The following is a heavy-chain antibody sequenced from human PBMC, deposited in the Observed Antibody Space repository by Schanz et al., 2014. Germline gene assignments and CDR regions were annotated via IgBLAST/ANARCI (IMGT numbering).Heavy chain of an antibody. D-gene: IGHD2-21*01. J-gene: IGHJ6*02. CDR2: ISYSGST. CDR1: GFSVGNTY. Sequence: VQLVESGGGLVQPGGSLRLSCAASGFSVGNTYMNWVRQAPGKGLEWIGYISYSGSTSFNPSLKSRLTMSVDTSKNQFSLRLSSVTAADTAVYYCARHGRIPYYPMDVWGQGTTVTVSS. CDR3: ARHGRIPYYPMDV. V-gene: IGHV4-59*06.